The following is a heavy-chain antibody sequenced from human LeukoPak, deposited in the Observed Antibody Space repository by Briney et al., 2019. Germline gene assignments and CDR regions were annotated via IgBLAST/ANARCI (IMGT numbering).Heavy chain of an antibody. V-gene: IGHV4-39*07. J-gene: IGHJ4*02. CDR1: GGSISTSNYS. D-gene: IGHD3-10*01. Sequence: PSETLSLTCTVSGGSISTSNYSWTWIRQPPGKGLEWIGEFSHTGSPIYNPSLKSRVNISIDTSKNQFSLRLTSVTAADTAVYFCARPRLLFGSGPILVWGQGTLVTVSS. CDR3: ARPRLLFGSGPILV. CDR2: FSHTGSP.